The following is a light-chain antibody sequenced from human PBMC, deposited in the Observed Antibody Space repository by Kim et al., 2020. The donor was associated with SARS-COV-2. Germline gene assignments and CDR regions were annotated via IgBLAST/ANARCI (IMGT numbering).Light chain of an antibody. V-gene: IGKV3-15*01. CDR3: QQYTNWPLT. J-gene: IGKJ4*01. CDR1: QSISNN. CDR2: SAS. Sequence: VSPGERATLSCRASQSISNNLAWYQQKPGQAPKLLIYSASTRATGVPARFSGSASGTEFTLTISSLQSEDFAVYFCQQYTNWPLTFGGGTRVEIK.